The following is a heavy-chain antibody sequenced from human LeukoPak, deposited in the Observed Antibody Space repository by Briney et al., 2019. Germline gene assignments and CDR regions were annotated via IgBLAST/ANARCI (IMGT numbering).Heavy chain of an antibody. V-gene: IGHV4-39*07. CDR2: IFYTGST. J-gene: IGHJ4*02. CDR1: GVSISSYY. Sequence: SETLSLTCSVSGVSISSYYWGWVRQPPGKGLEWIGNIFYTGSTYYSPSLKSRVTISLDTSRNQFSLRLTSVTAADTAVYYCARGRYLTTSGGAAAGFLDYWGQGSLVTVST. CDR3: ARGRYLTTSGGAAAGFLDY. D-gene: IGHD6-13*01.